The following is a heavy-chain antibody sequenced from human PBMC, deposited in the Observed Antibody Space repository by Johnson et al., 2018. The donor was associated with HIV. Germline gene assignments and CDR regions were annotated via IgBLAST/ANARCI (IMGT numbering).Heavy chain of an antibody. CDR3: AKETRDSRSAFDI. CDR2: TQYDGSNK. CDR1: GFSFSSYG. V-gene: IGHV3-30*02. D-gene: IGHD3-22*01. J-gene: IGHJ3*02. Sequence: QMQLVESGGGVVQPGGSLRLSCAASGFSFSSYGIHWVRQAPGKGLEWVAFTQYDGSNKYYADSMKGRFTISRDNYKKTLYLQMNSLRPEDTAVYYCAKETRDSRSAFDIWGQGTMVTVSS.